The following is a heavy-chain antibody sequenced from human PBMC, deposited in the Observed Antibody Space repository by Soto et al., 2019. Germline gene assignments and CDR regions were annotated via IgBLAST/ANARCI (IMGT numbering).Heavy chain of an antibody. CDR3: ARGGGDYDSSGHRRDYFDY. CDR2: IYYSGST. J-gene: IGHJ4*02. CDR1: GGSISSGGYY. V-gene: IGHV4-31*03. Sequence: SETLSLTCTVSGGSISSGGYYWSWIRQHPGKGLEWIGYIYYSGSTYYNPSLKSRVTISVDTSKNQFSLKLSSVTAADTAVYYCARGGGDYDSSGHRRDYFDYWGQGTLVTVSS. D-gene: IGHD3-22*01.